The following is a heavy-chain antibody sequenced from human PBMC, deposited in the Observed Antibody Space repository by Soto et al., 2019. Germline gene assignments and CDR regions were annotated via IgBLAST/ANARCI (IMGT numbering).Heavy chain of an antibody. Sequence: SETLSLTCTVSGGSIRSGGYYWSWIRQHPGKGLEWIGYIYYSGSTYYNPSLKSRVTISVDTSKNQFSLKLSSVTAADTAVYYCARGSSSWPDAFDIWGQGTMVTVSS. CDR1: GGSIRSGGYY. J-gene: IGHJ3*02. D-gene: IGHD6-13*01. CDR3: ARGSSSWPDAFDI. CDR2: IYYSGST. V-gene: IGHV4-31*03.